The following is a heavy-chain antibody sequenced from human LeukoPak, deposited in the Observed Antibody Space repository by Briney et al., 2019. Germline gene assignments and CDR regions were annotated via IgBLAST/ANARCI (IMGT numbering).Heavy chain of an antibody. V-gene: IGHV3-48*04. D-gene: IGHD3-22*01. CDR1: GFTFSSYS. J-gene: IGHJ4*02. Sequence: GSLRLSCAASGFTFSSYSMNWVRQAPGKGLEWVSYISSSSSTIYYADSVKGRFTISRDNAKNSLYLQMNSLRAEDTAVYYCAKRAYYYDSSDYYFDYWGQGTLVTVSS. CDR2: ISSSSSTI. CDR3: AKRAYYYDSSDYYFDY.